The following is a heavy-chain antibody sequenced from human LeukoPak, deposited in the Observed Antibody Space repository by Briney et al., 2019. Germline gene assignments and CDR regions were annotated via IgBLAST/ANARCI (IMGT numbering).Heavy chain of an antibody. CDR2: IYSGGST. CDR1: GFTVSSNY. D-gene: IGHD3-22*01. CDR3: ARETRYYDSSGYHAAFDY. Sequence: GGSLRLSCAASGFTVSSNYMSWVRQAPGKGLEWVSVIYSGGSTYYADSVKGRFTISRDNSKNTLYLQMNSLRAEDTAVYYCARETRYYDSSGYHAAFDYWGQGTLLTVSS. J-gene: IGHJ4*02. V-gene: IGHV3-53*01.